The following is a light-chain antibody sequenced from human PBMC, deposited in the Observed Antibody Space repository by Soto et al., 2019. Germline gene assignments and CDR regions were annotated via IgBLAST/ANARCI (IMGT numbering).Light chain of an antibody. CDR2: EVS. Sequence: QSALTQPASVSGSPGQSITISCTGTSSDVGSYNLVSWYQQHPGKAPKLMIYEVSKRPSGVSNRFSGSKSGNTASLTISGLQAEDEADYYCCAYAVSSTLYVLGTGTKLTVL. V-gene: IGLV2-23*02. CDR1: SSDVGSYNL. J-gene: IGLJ1*01. CDR3: CAYAVSSTLYV.